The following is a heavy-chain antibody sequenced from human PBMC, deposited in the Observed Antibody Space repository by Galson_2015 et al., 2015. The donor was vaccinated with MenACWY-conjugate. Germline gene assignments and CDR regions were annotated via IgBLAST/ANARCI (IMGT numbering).Heavy chain of an antibody. D-gene: IGHD5-18*01. V-gene: IGHV3-48*04. Sequence: SLRLSCAASGFPFSLHSMDWVRQAPGKGLEWVSHISSTSEAIHYADSVKGRFTISRDNAKNSLFLQMNSLSVENTAVYYCARDRKADTPLIKPDCWGQGTLVTVSS. CDR3: ARDRKADTPLIKPDC. J-gene: IGHJ4*02. CDR2: ISSTSEAI. CDR1: GFPFSLHS.